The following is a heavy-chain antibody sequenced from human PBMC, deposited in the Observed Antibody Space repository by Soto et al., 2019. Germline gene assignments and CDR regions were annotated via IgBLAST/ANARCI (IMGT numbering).Heavy chain of an antibody. CDR1: GGSISSDGDYYR. V-gene: IGHV4-31*03. CDR2: IYDSGSP. J-gene: IGHJ4*01. CDR3: ARVRENYFDS. Sequence: PSETLSLTCTVSGGSISSDGDYYRWSWIRQHPGKGLEWIGYIYDSGSPYYHPSLESRVTVSVDTSKNQFSLKLSSLTAADTAVYYCARVRENYFDSLRHAIPVTV.